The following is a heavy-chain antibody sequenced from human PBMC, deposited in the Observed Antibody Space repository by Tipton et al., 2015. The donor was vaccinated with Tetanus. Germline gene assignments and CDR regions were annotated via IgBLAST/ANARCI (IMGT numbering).Heavy chain of an antibody. CDR3: AREGRLVDAFDI. J-gene: IGHJ3*02. CDR2: IKQDGSEK. Sequence: CAASGFTFSSYWMSWVRQAPGKGLEWVANIKQDGSEKYYVDSVKGRFTISRDNAKNSLYLQMNSLRAEDTAVYYCAREGRLVDAFDIWGQGTMVTVSS. V-gene: IGHV3-7*05. CDR1: GFTFSSYW.